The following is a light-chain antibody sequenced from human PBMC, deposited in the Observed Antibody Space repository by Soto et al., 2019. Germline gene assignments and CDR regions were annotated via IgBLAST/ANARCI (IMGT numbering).Light chain of an antibody. V-gene: IGKV3-11*01. CDR1: QSVSDY. CDR3: QQRTNWLT. J-gene: IGKJ4*01. CDR2: DSS. Sequence: EIVLTQSPATLSLAPGERATLSCRASQSVSDYIAWYQQKPGQAPRLLIYDSSNRATGVPARFSGSGSGTDFTLTISSVEPEDFAVYYCQQRTNWLTFGGGTKVEIK.